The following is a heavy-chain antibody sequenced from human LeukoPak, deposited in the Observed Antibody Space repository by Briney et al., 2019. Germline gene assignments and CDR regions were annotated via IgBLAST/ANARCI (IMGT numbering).Heavy chain of an antibody. D-gene: IGHD4-17*01. CDR1: GGTFSSYA. Sequence: SVKVSCKASGGTFSSYAISWVRQAPGQGLEWMGRIIPILGIANYAQKFQGRVTITADKSTSTAYMELSSLRSEDTAVYYCASTGGNYGDYAGYDYWGQGTLVTVSS. CDR2: IIPILGIA. V-gene: IGHV1-69*04. CDR3: ASTGGNYGDYAGYDY. J-gene: IGHJ4*02.